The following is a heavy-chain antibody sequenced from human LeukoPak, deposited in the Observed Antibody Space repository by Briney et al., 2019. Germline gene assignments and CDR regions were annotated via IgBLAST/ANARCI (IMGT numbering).Heavy chain of an antibody. CDR3: ARGRPYISDAFDI. Sequence: PSETLSLTCAVYGGSFSGYYWSWIRQPPGKGLEWIGEINHSGSTNYNPSLKSRVTISVDTSKNQFSLRLSSVTAADTAVYYCARGRPYISDAFDIWGQGTMVTVSS. J-gene: IGHJ3*02. CDR1: GGSFSGYY. CDR2: INHSGST. D-gene: IGHD2-21*01. V-gene: IGHV4-34*01.